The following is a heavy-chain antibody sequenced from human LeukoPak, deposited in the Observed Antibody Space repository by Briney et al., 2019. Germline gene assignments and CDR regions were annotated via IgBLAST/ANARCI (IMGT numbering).Heavy chain of an antibody. D-gene: IGHD1-1*01. Sequence: PSETLSLTCAVYGGSFSGYYWSWIRQPPGKGLEWIGEINHSGSTNYNPSLKSRATISVDTSKNQFSLKLSSVTAADTAVYYCARGLWTLYFDYWGQGTLVTVSS. J-gene: IGHJ4*02. V-gene: IGHV4-34*01. CDR2: INHSGST. CDR3: ARGLWTLYFDY. CDR1: GGSFSGYY.